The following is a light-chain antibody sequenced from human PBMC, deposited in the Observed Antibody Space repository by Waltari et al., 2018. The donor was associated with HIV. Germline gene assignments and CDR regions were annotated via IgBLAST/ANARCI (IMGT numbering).Light chain of an antibody. CDR3: HHYDESPWT. Sequence: DIVLTQSQGTLSLSPGERATLSCRASQSVSSVFLGWFQQKPGQTPRLLIYGGSNRATGIPDRFSGSGSGTDFTLTISSLEPEDFAVYFCHHYDESPWTFGQGTKVEMK. CDR2: GGS. CDR1: QSVSSVF. J-gene: IGKJ1*01. V-gene: IGKV3-20*01.